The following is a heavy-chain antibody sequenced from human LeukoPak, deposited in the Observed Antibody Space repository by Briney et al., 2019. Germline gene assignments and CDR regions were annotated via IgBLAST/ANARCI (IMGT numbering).Heavy chain of an antibody. CDR1: GYSISSGYY. Sequence: PSETLSLTCAVSGYSISSGYYWGWIRQPPGKGLEWIGSISHTGSTYYNPSLKSRVTISMDTSKNQFSLNLNSVTAADTAVYYRARAFDYWGQGTLVTVSS. V-gene: IGHV4-38-2*01. CDR2: ISHTGST. CDR3: ARAFDY. J-gene: IGHJ4*02. D-gene: IGHD2/OR15-2a*01.